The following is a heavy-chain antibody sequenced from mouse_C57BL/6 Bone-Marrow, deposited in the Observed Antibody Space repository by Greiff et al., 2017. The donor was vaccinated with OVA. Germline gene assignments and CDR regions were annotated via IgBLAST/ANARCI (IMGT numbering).Heavy chain of an antibody. D-gene: IGHD2-4*01. J-gene: IGHJ2*01. V-gene: IGHV1-59*01. Sequence: QVQLQQPGAELVRPGTSVKLSCKASGYTFTSYWMHWVKQRPGRGLEWIGVIDPSDSYTNYNQKFKGKATLTVDTSSSTAYRQLSSLTSEDSAVYYCANDYLDYWGQGTTLTVSS. CDR2: IDPSDSYT. CDR1: GYTFTSYW. CDR3: ANDYLDY.